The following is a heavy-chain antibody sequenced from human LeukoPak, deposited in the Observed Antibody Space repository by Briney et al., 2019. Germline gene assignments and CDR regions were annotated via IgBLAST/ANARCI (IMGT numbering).Heavy chain of an antibody. Sequence: SVKVSCKASGGTFSSYAISWVRQAPGQGLEWMGGIIPIFGTANYAQKFQGRVTITTDESTSTAHMELSSLRSEDTAVYYCARVGCSSTSCYPTFDPWGQGTLVTVSS. V-gene: IGHV1-69*05. CDR2: IIPIFGTA. D-gene: IGHD2-2*01. CDR1: GGTFSSYA. CDR3: ARVGCSSTSCYPTFDP. J-gene: IGHJ5*02.